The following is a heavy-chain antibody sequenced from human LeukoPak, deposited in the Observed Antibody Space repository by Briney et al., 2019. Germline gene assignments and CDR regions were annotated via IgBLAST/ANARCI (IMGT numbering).Heavy chain of an antibody. Sequence: SETLSLTCTVSGGSISSGDYYWSWIRQPPGKGLEWIGYIYYSGSTYYNPSLKSRVTISVDTSKNQFSLKLSSVTAADTAVYYCVRAAGSGGFDYWGQGTLVTVSS. CDR2: IYYSGST. CDR3: VRAAGSGGFDY. V-gene: IGHV4-30-4*01. CDR1: GGSISSGDYY. D-gene: IGHD3-10*01. J-gene: IGHJ4*02.